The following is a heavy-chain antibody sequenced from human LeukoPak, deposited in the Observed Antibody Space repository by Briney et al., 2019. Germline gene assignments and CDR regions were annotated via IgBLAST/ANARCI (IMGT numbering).Heavy chain of an antibody. CDR2: IYYSGST. V-gene: IGHV4-61*01. D-gene: IGHD3-16*02. CDR1: GGSVSSGSYY. CDR3: ARAILRLGELSSSFFDY. Sequence: SETLSLTCTVSGGSVSSGSYYWSRIRQPPGTGLEWIGYIYYSGSTNYNPSLKSRVTISVDTSKNQFSLKLSSVTAADTAVYYCARAILRLGELSSSFFDYWGQGTLVTVSS. J-gene: IGHJ4*02.